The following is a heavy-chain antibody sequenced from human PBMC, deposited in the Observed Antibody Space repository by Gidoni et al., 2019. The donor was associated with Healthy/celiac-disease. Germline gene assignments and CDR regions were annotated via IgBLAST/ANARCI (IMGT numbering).Heavy chain of an antibody. CDR2: IIPIFGTA. CDR1: GGTFSSYA. V-gene: IGHV1-69*01. J-gene: IGHJ6*02. D-gene: IGHD2-8*01. Sequence: QVQLVQSGAEVKKPGSSVQVSCKASGGTFSSYAISWVRQAPGQGLVWRGGIIPIFGTANYAQKFQGRVTITADESTSTAYMELSSLRSEDTAVYYCARGTNIVLTYYGMDVWGQGTTVTVSS. CDR3: ARGTNIVLTYYGMDV.